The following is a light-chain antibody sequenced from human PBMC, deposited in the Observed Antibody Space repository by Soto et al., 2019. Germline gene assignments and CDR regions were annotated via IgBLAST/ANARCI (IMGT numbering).Light chain of an antibody. V-gene: IGKV1-39*01. J-gene: IGKJ1*01. CDR3: QQSYSSPPT. CDR2: AAS. CDR1: QSISNH. Sequence: DIQMTQSPSSLSASVEDRVIITCRASQSISNHLNWYQQKPGNAPKLLIFAASSLQSGVPSRFSGSRSGPNFTLTISSLQPKDFATYYCQQSYSSPPTFGQGTRWIS.